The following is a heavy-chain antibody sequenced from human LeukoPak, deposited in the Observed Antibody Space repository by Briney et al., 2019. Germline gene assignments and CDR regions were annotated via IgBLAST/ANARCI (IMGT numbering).Heavy chain of an antibody. D-gene: IGHD2-2*02. CDR2: VDPEDGKT. CDR3: ASQLLYGDAFDI. V-gene: IGHV1-69-2*01. J-gene: IGHJ3*02. CDR1: GYTFTDYY. Sequence: GATVKISCKASGYTFTDYYMHWVQQAPGKGLEWMGRVDPEDGKTIYAEKFQGRVTITADTSTDTAYMELSSLRSEDTAVYYCASQLLYGDAFDIWGQGTMVTVSS.